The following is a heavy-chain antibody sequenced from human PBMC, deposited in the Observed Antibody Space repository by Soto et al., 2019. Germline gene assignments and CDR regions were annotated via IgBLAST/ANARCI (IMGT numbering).Heavy chain of an antibody. V-gene: IGHV1-18*01. CDR3: ARVPLQQLAFRWGYYYGMDV. CDR1: GYTFTSYG. CDR2: ISAYNGNA. Sequence: GASVKVSCKASGYTFTSYGISWVRQAPGQGLEWMGWISAYNGNANYAQKLQGRVTMTTDTSTSTAYMELRSLRSDDTAVYYCARVPLQQLAFRWGYYYGMDVWGQGTTVTVSS. J-gene: IGHJ6*02. D-gene: IGHD6-13*01.